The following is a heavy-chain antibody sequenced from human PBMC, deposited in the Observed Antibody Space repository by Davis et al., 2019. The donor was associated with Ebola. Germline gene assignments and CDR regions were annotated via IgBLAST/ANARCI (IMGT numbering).Heavy chain of an antibody. CDR1: GFTFSSYA. V-gene: IGHV3-30-3*01. CDR2: ISYDGSNK. Sequence: GESLKISCAASGFTFSSYAMHWVRQAPGKGLEWVAVISYDGSNKYYADSVKGRFTISRDNSKNTMSLQMNGLTVEDTAVYYCARKEGGPNPFDYWGQGTLVTVSP. D-gene: IGHD3-16*01. J-gene: IGHJ4*02. CDR3: ARKEGGPNPFDY.